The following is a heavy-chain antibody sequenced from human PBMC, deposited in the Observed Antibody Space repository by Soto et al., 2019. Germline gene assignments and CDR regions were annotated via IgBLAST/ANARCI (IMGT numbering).Heavy chain of an antibody. CDR1: GVSISSGGYC. CDR2: ICYRGST. D-gene: IGHD5-12*01. V-gene: IGHV4-31*01. CDR3: AREATPGWFDP. Sequence: QVQLQESGPGLVKPSQTLSLTCTVSGVSISSGGYCWSWIRQHPGKGLEWIGHICYRGSTYFNPSLKSHVISSVDMSKNQFSLKLSSVTAADTAVYYCAREATPGWFDPWGQGTLVTVSS. J-gene: IGHJ5*02.